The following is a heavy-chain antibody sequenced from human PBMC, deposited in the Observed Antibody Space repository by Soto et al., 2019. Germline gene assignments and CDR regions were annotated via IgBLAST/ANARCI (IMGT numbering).Heavy chain of an antibody. D-gene: IGHD1-1*01. CDR2: ISYDGSNK. CDR1: GFTFSSYA. V-gene: IGHV3-30-3*01. J-gene: IGHJ6*02. Sequence: PGGSLRLSCAASGFTFSSYAMHLVRQAPGKGLEWVAFISYDGSNKYYADSVKGRFTISRDNSKNTLYLQMNSLRAEETAVYYCERVNGYRNWKFHHYGMDVWDQGTRVTVSS. CDR3: ERVNGYRNWKFHHYGMDV.